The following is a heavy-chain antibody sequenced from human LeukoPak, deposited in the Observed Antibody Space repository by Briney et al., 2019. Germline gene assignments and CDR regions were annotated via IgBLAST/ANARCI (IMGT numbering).Heavy chain of an antibody. J-gene: IGHJ4*02. Sequence: GGSLRLSYAASGFTFSSYAMHWVRQAPGKGLEYVSAISSNGGSTYYANSVKGRFTISRDNSKNTLYLQMGSLRAEDMAVYYCARDREYRSSTSCYTDATFDYWGQGTLVTVSS. V-gene: IGHV3-64*01. CDR3: ARDREYRSSTSCYTDATFDY. CDR1: GFTFSSYA. D-gene: IGHD2-2*02. CDR2: ISSNGGST.